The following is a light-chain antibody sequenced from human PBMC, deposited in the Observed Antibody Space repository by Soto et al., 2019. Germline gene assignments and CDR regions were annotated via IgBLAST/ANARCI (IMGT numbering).Light chain of an antibody. CDR1: SSDVGGYNY. CDR3: CSYAGIYTFV. Sequence: QSALTQPRSVSGSPGQSVTISCTGTSSDVGGYNYVSWYQQHPGKAPKLMIYDVSKRPSGVPDRFSGSKSGNTASLTISGLQAEDEDDYYCCSYAGIYTFVFGVGTKLTVL. CDR2: DVS. J-gene: IGLJ2*01. V-gene: IGLV2-11*01.